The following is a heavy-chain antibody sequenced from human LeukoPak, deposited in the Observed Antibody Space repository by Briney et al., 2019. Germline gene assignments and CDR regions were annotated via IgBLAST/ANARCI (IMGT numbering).Heavy chain of an antibody. J-gene: IGHJ4*02. CDR1: GGSFSGYY. Sequence: SETLSLTCAVYGGSFSGYYWSWIRQPPGKGLEWIGEINHSGSTNYNPSLKSRVTISVDTSKNQFSQKLSSVSAADTAVYYCASSGYSYGSFDYWGQGTLVTVSS. CDR2: INHSGST. CDR3: ASSGYSYGSFDY. V-gene: IGHV4-34*01. D-gene: IGHD5-18*01.